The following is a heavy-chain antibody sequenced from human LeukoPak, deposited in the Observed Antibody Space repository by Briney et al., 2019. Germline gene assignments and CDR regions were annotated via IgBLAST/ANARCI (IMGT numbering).Heavy chain of an antibody. CDR2: ISGSGGNT. Sequence: PGGSLRLSCAASGFTFSSYGMSWVRQAPGKGLEWVSGISGSGGNTYYADSVKGRFTISRDNAKNSLYLQMNSLRAEDTAVYYCARDRYYDSSGYSGFGAFDIWGQGTMVTVSS. D-gene: IGHD3-22*01. V-gene: IGHV3-23*01. J-gene: IGHJ3*02. CDR3: ARDRYYDSSGYSGFGAFDI. CDR1: GFTFSSYG.